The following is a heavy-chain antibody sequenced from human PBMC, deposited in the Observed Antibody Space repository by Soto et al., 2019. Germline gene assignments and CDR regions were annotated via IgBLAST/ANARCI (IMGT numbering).Heavy chain of an antibody. J-gene: IGHJ6*02. CDR3: ARDTGSGSYYMGPPYYYYYGMDV. CDR1: GDSVSSNSAA. V-gene: IGHV6-1*01. D-gene: IGHD3-10*01. CDR2: TYYRSKWYN. Sequence: SQTLSLTCAISGDSVSSNSAAWNWIRQSPSRGLEWLGRTYYRSKWYNDYAVSVKSRITINPDTSKNQFSLQLNSVTPEDTAVYHCARDTGSGSYYMGPPYYYYYGMDVWGQGTTVTVSS.